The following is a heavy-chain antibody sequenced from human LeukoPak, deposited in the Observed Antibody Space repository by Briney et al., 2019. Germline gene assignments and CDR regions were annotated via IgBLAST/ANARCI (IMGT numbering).Heavy chain of an antibody. V-gene: IGHV1-46*01. D-gene: IGHD3-22*01. Sequence: ASVKVSCKASGCTFTSYYMHWVRQAPGQGLEWMGIINPSGGSTSYAQKFQGRVTMTEDTSTDTAYMELSSLRSEDTAVYYCATWLTYYYDSSGYPPANYWGQGTLVTVSS. J-gene: IGHJ4*02. CDR1: GCTFTSYY. CDR3: ATWLTYYYDSSGYPPANY. CDR2: INPSGGST.